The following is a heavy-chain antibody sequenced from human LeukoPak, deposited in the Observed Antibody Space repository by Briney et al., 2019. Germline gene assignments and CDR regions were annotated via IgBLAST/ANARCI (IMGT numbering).Heavy chain of an antibody. CDR1: GFTFSSYA. CDR3: AKGTYGSGYYNWFDP. J-gene: IGHJ5*02. V-gene: IGHV3-23*01. CDR2: ISGSGGST. D-gene: IGHD3-10*01. Sequence: PGGSLRLSCAASGFTFSSYAMSWVRQAPGKGLEWVSAISGSGGSTYYADSVKGRFTISRDNSKNTLYLQMNSLRAEDTALYFCAKGTYGSGYYNWFDPWGQGTLVTVSS.